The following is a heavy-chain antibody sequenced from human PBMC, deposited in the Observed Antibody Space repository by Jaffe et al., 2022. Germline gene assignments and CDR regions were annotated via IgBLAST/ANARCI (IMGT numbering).Heavy chain of an antibody. CDR1: GFTFSSYA. V-gene: IGHV3-23*01. Sequence: EVQLLESGGGLVQPGGSLRLSCAASGFTFSSYAMSWVRQAPGKGLEWVSAISGSGGSTYYADSVKGRFTISRDNSKNTLYLQMNSLRAEDTAVYYCAKAAEHDYIWGSYRSSYYFDYWGQGTLVTVSS. J-gene: IGHJ4*02. CDR3: AKAAEHDYIWGSYRSSYYFDY. D-gene: IGHD3-16*02. CDR2: ISGSGGST.